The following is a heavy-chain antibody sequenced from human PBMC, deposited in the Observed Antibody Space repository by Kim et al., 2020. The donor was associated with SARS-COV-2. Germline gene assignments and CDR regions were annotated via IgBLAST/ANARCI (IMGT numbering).Heavy chain of an antibody. CDR3: ARDPNWWHLVWYFDY. D-gene: IGHD2-8*02. Sequence: DTVKGRVTIPRDNAKNSLYLQMNSLRAEDTAVYYCARDPNWWHLVWYFDYWGQGTLVTVSS. V-gene: IGHV3-11*04. J-gene: IGHJ4*02.